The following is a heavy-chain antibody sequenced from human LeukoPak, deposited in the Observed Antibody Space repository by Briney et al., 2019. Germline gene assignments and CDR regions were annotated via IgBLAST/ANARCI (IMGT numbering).Heavy chain of an antibody. Sequence: PGGSLRLSCAASGFTFDDYGMSWVRQAPGKGLEWVSGINWNGGSTGYADSVKGRFTVSRDNAKNSLYLQMNSLRAEDTALYYCARVITRGYYFDYWGQGTLVTVSS. J-gene: IGHJ4*02. CDR2: INWNGGST. CDR1: GFTFDDYG. CDR3: ARVITRGYYFDY. D-gene: IGHD3-22*01. V-gene: IGHV3-20*04.